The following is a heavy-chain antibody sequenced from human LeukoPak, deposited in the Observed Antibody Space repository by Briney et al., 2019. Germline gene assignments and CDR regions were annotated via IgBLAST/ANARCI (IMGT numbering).Heavy chain of an antibody. J-gene: IGHJ3*01. D-gene: IGHD3-16*02. Sequence: PGGSLRLSCAASGFTFSDYSMNWVRQAPGKGLEWVSSISSSSYIYYADSVKGRFTISRDTSRNTLFLQMNSLRVEDSAMYYCVKRLTLGDLSIKGAFALWGQGTLVTVAS. CDR3: VKRLTLGDLSIKGAFAL. V-gene: IGHV3-69-1*01. CDR1: GFTFSDYS. CDR2: ISSSSYI.